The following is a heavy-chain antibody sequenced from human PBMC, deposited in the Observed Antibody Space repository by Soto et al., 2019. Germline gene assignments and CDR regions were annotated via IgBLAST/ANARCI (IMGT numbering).Heavy chain of an antibody. Sequence: QVQLVQSGAEVKKPGASVKVSCKASGYTFASSGISWLRQAPGQGLEWMGWISAFNVNTNYAQKFQGRVTMTTDTSTNTAYMELRSLRSDDTAVYYCARGLGAYGSGTYYNDYWGQGTLVTVSS. D-gene: IGHD3-10*01. CDR3: ARGLGAYGSGTYYNDY. CDR2: ISAFNVNT. J-gene: IGHJ4*02. V-gene: IGHV1-18*04. CDR1: GYTFASSG.